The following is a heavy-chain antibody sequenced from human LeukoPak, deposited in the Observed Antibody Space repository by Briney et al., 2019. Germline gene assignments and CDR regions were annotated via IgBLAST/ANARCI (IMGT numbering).Heavy chain of an antibody. J-gene: IGHJ3*02. CDR3: ARAPPYFVGSGLSPSAFNI. CDR1: GGSLIRDS. Sequence: SETLSLTCIVYGGSLIRDSWSWIRPPPGRGREWVGYVYYRGSTNYNPSLRSRVTISIDTSESQLSLKLSSVSAADTAVYYCARAPPYFVGSGLSPSAFNIWGQGTMVTVSS. D-gene: IGHD3-22*01. V-gene: IGHV4-59*01. CDR2: VYYRGST.